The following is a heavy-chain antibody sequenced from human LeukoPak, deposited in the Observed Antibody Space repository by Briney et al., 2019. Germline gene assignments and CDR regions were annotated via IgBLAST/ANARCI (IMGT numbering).Heavy chain of an antibody. J-gene: IGHJ5*02. CDR2: IYSGGST. V-gene: IGHV3-66*01. CDR1: GFNVISDY. CDR3: AIIHSYGHA. Sequence: PGESLRLSCAASGFNVISDYMSWDRQAPGKGLEWVSVIYSGGSTYYAASVKGRFTISRDRTKNMLYLQMNNLRAEDTATYYCAIIHSYGHAWGQGTLVTVSS. D-gene: IGHD3-10*01.